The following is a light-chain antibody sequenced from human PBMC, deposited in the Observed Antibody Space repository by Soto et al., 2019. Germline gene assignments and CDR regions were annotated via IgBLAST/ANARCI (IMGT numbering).Light chain of an antibody. CDR2: DAS. V-gene: IGKV1-5*01. CDR3: QQYNSYWGT. Sequence: DIQMTQSPSTLFASVGDRVTITCRASQSISSWLAWYQQKPGKAPKLLIYDASSLESGVPSRFSGSGSGTEFPLTISSLQPDDFATYYCQQYNSYWGTFGQGTKVEIK. CDR1: QSISSW. J-gene: IGKJ1*01.